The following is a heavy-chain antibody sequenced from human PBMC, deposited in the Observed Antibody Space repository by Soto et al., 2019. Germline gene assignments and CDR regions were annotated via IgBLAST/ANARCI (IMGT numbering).Heavy chain of an antibody. CDR1: GFAFGFYE. V-gene: IGHV3-48*03. D-gene: IGHD4-17*01. Sequence: EVQLLESGGDLVQPGGSLRLSCAASGFAFGFYEMNWVRQAPGKGLEWISYISTGGDATYYADSVKGRFTISRDNARNSLYVQMNSLRAEDTAVYYCVRDGYGDPYYYYGMGVWGQGTTVTVSS. CDR3: VRDGYGDPYYYYGMGV. J-gene: IGHJ6*02. CDR2: ISTGGDAT.